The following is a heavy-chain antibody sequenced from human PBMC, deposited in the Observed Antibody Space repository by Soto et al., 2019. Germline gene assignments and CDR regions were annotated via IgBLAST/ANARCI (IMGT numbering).Heavy chain of an antibody. D-gene: IGHD4-17*01. CDR2: IYYSGST. CDR3: ARVDYGLEADYYYIDV. Sequence: QVQLQESGPGLVKPSETLSLTCTVSGGSISSYYWSWIRQPPGKGLEWIGYIYYSGSTNYNPSLNCRVTISVYTSKDKSSLKLSSVTAADTAVYYCARVDYGLEADYYYIDVWGKGTTVTVSS. V-gene: IGHV4-59*01. J-gene: IGHJ6*03. CDR1: GGSISSYY.